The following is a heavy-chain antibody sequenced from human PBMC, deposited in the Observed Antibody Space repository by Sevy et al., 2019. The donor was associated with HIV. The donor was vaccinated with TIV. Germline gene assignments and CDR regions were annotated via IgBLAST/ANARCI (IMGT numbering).Heavy chain of an antibody. J-gene: IGHJ4*02. D-gene: IGHD6-13*01. CDR1: GFTFSSYD. Sequence: GGSLRLSCAASGFTFSSYDMSWVRQAPGKGLEWVSAISGSGGRTSYADSVKGRFTISRDNSKNTLYLQMNSLRAEGTAVYYCAKRTAAGGPSFDYWGQGTLVTVSS. CDR3: AKRTAAGGPSFDY. V-gene: IGHV3-23*01. CDR2: ISGSGGRT.